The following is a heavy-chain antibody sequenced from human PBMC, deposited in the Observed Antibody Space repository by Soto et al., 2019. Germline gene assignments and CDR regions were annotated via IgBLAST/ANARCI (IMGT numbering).Heavy chain of an antibody. CDR3: ARAGYYYGSGPMRFDP. V-gene: IGHV1-69*13. D-gene: IGHD3-10*01. J-gene: IGHJ5*02. CDR2: IIPIFGTA. Sequence: SVKVSCKASGGTFSSYAISWVRQAPGQGLEWMGGIIPIFGTANYAQKFQGRVTITADESTSTAYMELSSLRSEDTAVYYCARAGYYYGSGPMRFDPWGQGTLVTVSS. CDR1: GGTFSSYA.